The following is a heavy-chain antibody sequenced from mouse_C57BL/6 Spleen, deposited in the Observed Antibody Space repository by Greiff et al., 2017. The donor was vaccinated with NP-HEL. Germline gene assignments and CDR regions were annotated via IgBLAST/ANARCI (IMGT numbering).Heavy chain of an antibody. V-gene: IGHV1-69*01. CDR1: GYTFTSYW. D-gene: IGHD2-4*01. CDR3: ARSPYDYDLGDY. Sequence: VQLQQSGAELVMPGASVKLSCKASGYTFTSYWMHWVKQRPGQGLEWIGEIDPSDSYTNYNQKFKGKSTLTVGKSSSTAYMQLSSLTSEDSAVYYCARSPYDYDLGDYWGQGTSVTVSS. CDR2: IDPSDSYT. J-gene: IGHJ4*01.